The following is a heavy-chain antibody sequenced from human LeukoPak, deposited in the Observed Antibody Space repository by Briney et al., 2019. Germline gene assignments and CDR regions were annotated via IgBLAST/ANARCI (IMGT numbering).Heavy chain of an antibody. D-gene: IGHD1-26*01. CDR3: AKEYQWEPSGYFDY. V-gene: IGHV3-23*01. CDR1: GFTFDDYA. J-gene: IGHJ4*02. Sequence: GGSLRLSCEASGFTFDDYAMHWVRQARGKGLEWVSAISGSGGSTYYADSVKGRFTISRDNSKNTLYLQKNSLRAEDTAVYYCAKEYQWEPSGYFDYWGQGTLVTVSS. CDR2: ISGSGGST.